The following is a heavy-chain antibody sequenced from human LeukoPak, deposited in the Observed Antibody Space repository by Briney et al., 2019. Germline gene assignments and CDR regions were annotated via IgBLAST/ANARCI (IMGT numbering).Heavy chain of an antibody. D-gene: IGHD3/OR15-3a*01. CDR3: ASYGFWSDIDY. J-gene: IGHJ4*02. V-gene: IGHV3-30-3*01. CDR2: ISYDGSNK. CDR1: GFTFSSYA. Sequence: PGGSLRLSCAASGFTFSSYAMHWVRQAPGKGLEWVAVISYDGSNKYYADSVKGRFTISRDNSKNTLYLQMNSLRAEDTAVYYCASYGFWSDIDYWGQGTLVTVSS.